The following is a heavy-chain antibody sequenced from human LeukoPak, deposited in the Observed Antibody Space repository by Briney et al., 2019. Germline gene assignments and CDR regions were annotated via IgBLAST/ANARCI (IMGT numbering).Heavy chain of an antibody. CDR2: INHSGST. CDR1: GGSFSGYY. Sequence: PSETLSLTCAVYGGSFSGYYWSWIRQPPGKGLEWIGEINHSGSTNYNPSPKSRVTISVDTSKNQFSLKLSSVTAADTAVYYCARARRTVPTRDFDYWGQGTLVTVSS. D-gene: IGHD4-17*01. J-gene: IGHJ4*02. V-gene: IGHV4-34*01. CDR3: ARARRTVPTRDFDY.